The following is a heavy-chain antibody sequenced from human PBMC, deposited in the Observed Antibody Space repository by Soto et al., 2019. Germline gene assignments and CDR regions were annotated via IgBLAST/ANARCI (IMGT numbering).Heavy chain of an antibody. CDR2: ISSSSSYT. J-gene: IGHJ4*02. V-gene: IGHV3-21*01. CDR3: ARGTHYDFWSGPFDY. CDR1: GFTFSSYA. D-gene: IGHD3-3*01. Sequence: AGGSLRLSCAASGFTFSSYAMGWVRQAPGKGLEWVSYISSSSSYTNYADSVKGRFTISRDNAKNSLYLQMNSLRAEDTAVYYCARGTHYDFWSGPFDYWGQGTLVTVSS.